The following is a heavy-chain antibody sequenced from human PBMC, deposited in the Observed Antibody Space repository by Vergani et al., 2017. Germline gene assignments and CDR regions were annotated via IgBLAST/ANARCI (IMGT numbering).Heavy chain of an antibody. Sequence: QVQLVESGGGLVKPGGSLRLSCAASGFTFSDYYMSWIRQAPGKGLEWVSYISSSSSYTNYADSVKGRFTISRDNAKNSLYLQMNSLRAEDTAVYYSAREDLTQDXVDYWGQGTLVTVSS. CDR2: ISSSSSYT. CDR1: GFTFSDYY. CDR3: AREDLTQDXVDY. J-gene: IGHJ4*02. D-gene: IGHD3-9*01. V-gene: IGHV3-11*06.